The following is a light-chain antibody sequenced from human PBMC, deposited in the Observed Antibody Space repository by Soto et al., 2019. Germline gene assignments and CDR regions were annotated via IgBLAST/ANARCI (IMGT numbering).Light chain of an antibody. CDR2: GAS. J-gene: IGKJ1*01. CDR3: QQYAKWPTP. V-gene: IGKV3-15*01. Sequence: EIVMTQSPATLSVSPGARATLSCGASQIVRDYLAWHQQKPGQAPRFLIHGASTRAPGIPARFSLSGSGIDFNLTISSLQTEDFAVDYCQQYAKWPTPFGQGTKVDIK. CDR1: QIVRDY.